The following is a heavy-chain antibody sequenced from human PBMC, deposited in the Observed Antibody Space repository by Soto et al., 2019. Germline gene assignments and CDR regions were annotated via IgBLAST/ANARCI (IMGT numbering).Heavy chain of an antibody. Sequence: GGSLRLSCAASGFTFTRYSMNWVRQAPGKGLEWVSSISSTTNYIYYGDSMKGRFTISRDNAKNSLYLEMYSLRAEDTAVYYCARESEDLTSNFDYWGQGTLVTVSS. CDR3: ARESEDLTSNFDY. CDR1: GFTFTRYS. J-gene: IGHJ4*02. CDR2: ISSTTNYI. V-gene: IGHV3-21*06.